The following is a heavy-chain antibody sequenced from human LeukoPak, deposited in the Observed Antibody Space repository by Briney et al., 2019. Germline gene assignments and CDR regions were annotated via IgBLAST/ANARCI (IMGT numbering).Heavy chain of an antibody. D-gene: IGHD6-19*01. V-gene: IGHV3-74*01. Sequence: QPGGSLRLSCAASGFTFSSYWMHWVRQAPGKGLVWVSRINSDGSTITYADSVKGRFTISRDNAKNTLYLQMNSLRAEDTAVYYCAKRRRSSGWYEFGLDYWGQGTLVTVSS. CDR2: INSDGSTI. CDR1: GFTFSSYW. J-gene: IGHJ4*02. CDR3: AKRRRSSGWYEFGLDY.